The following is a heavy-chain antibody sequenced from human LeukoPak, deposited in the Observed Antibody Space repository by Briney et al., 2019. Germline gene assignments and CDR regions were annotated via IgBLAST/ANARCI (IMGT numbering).Heavy chain of an antibody. CDR3: ARGLRVPLISYDAFDI. J-gene: IGHJ3*02. CDR2: IYTSGST. V-gene: IGHV4-4*07. Sequence: SETLSLTCTVSGGSISSYYWSWIRQPAGKGLEWIGRIYTSGSTNYNPSLKSRVTISVDTSKNQFSLKLSSVTAADTAVYYCARGLRVPLISYDAFDIWGQGTMVTVSS. D-gene: IGHD2-8*01. CDR1: GGSISSYY.